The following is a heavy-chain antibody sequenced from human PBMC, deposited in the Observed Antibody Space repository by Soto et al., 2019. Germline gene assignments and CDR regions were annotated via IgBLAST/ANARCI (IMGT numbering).Heavy chain of an antibody. D-gene: IGHD6-13*01. CDR1: GFTFSSYA. V-gene: IGHV3-23*01. CDR2: ISGSGGST. CDR3: AKDILYSSSWYDAFDI. Sequence: GWSLRLSCAASGFTFSSYAMSWVRQAPGKGLEWVSSISGSGGSTYYADSVKGRFTISRDNSKNTLYLQMNSLRAEDTAVYYCAKDILYSSSWYDAFDIWGQGTMGTVSS. J-gene: IGHJ3*02.